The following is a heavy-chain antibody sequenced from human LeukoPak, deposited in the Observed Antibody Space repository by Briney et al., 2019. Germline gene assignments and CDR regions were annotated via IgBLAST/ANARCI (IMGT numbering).Heavy chain of an antibody. CDR3: ATTSQNVLRYFDWLLHNDAFDI. V-gene: IGHV1-69*13. D-gene: IGHD3-9*01. J-gene: IGHJ3*02. CDR2: IIPIFGTA. CDR1: GGTFSSYA. Sequence: GASVKVSCKASGGTFSSYAISWVRQAPGQGLEWMGGIIPIFGTANYAQKFQGRVTITADESTSTAYMELSSLRSEDTAVYYCATTSQNVLRYFDWLLHNDAFDIWGQGTMVTVSS.